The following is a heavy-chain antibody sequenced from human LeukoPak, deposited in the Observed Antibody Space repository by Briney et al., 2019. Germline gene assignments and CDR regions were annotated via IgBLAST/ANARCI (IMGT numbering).Heavy chain of an antibody. Sequence: GGSLRLSCAASGFTASSYGMTWVRQAPGKGLEGVAAISGSGGSTYYADSVKGRFTISRDNSKNTLYLQMNSLRAEDTAVYYCAKSLVGSYHYYGMDVWGQGTTVTVSS. CDR2: ISGSGGST. V-gene: IGHV3-23*01. D-gene: IGHD3-10*01. CDR3: AKSLVGSYHYYGMDV. J-gene: IGHJ6*02. CDR1: GFTASSYG.